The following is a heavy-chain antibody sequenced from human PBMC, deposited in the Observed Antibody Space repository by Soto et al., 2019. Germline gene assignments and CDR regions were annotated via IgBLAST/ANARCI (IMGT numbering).Heavy chain of an antibody. CDR2: IIPIFGTA. V-gene: IGHV1-69*13. CDR3: ARATRDDYDILTGYLTRNDAFDI. D-gene: IGHD3-9*01. Sequence: SVKVSCKASGGTFSSYAISWVRQAPGQGLEWMGGIIPIFGTANYAQKFQGRVTITADESTSTAYMELSSLRSEDTAVYYCARATRDDYDILTGYLTRNDAFDIWGQGTMVTVSS. J-gene: IGHJ3*02. CDR1: GGTFSSYA.